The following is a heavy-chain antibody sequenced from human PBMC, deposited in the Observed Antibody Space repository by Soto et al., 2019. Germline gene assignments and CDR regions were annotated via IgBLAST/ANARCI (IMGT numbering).Heavy chain of an antibody. CDR3: AREAVAGMSFDY. D-gene: IGHD6-19*01. CDR1: GYTFTSYY. V-gene: IGHV1-46*03. J-gene: IGHJ4*02. CDR2: INPSGGST. Sequence: ASVKVSCKASGYTFTSYYMHWVRQAPAQGLEWMGIINPSGGSTSYAQKFQGRVTMTRDTSTSTVYMELSSLRSEDTAVYYCAREAVAGMSFDYWGQGTLVTVSS.